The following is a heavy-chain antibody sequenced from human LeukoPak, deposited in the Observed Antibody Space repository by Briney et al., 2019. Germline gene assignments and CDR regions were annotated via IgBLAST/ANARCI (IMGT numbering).Heavy chain of an antibody. J-gene: IGHJ6*02. CDR3: ARGYCSGGSCYPEEGYYGMDV. CDR2: ISWDGGST. D-gene: IGHD2-15*01. CDR1: GFIFDDYT. Sequence: GGSLRLSCAASGFIFDDYTMHWVRQVPGKGLEWVSLISWDGGSTSYADSVKGRFTISRDNSENRLYLQMNSLRTEDTALYYCARGYCSGGSCYPEEGYYGMDVWGQGTTVTVSS. V-gene: IGHV3-43*01.